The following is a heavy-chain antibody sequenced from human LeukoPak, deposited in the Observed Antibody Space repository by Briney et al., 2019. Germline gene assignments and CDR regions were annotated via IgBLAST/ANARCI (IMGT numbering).Heavy chain of an antibody. D-gene: IGHD3-22*01. J-gene: IGHJ4*02. Sequence: PSQTLSLTCSVSGGSISSGSYYWRWIRQPAGKGLEWIRRIYTSGSTNYNPSLKSRVTMSFDASNNQFSLRLSSVTAADTAVYYCARVTTGGYYNCWGQGTLVTVSS. CDR1: GGSISSGSYY. CDR3: ARVTTGGYYNC. CDR2: IYTSGST. V-gene: IGHV4-61*02.